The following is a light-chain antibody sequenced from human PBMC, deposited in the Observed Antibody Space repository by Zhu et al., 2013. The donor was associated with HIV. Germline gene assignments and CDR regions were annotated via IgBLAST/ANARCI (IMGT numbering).Light chain of an antibody. CDR2: GAS. V-gene: IGKV3-20*01. J-gene: IGKJ2*01. Sequence: EIVLTQSPGTLSLSPGARATLSCRASQSVSNSYLAWYQQKPGQAPKLLIYGASSRATGIPDRFSGSGSGTDFTLTISRLEPEDFAVYYCQQYGSSPSYTFGQGTKLEIK. CDR1: QSVSNSY. CDR3: QQYGSSPSYT.